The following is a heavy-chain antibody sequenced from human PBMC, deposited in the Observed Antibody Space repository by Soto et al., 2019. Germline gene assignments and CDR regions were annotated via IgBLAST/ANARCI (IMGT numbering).Heavy chain of an antibody. V-gene: IGHV1-46*01. CDR1: GDTFTDYY. Sequence: QVQLVQSGAEVKKPGASVKVSCKASGDTFTDYYIHWVRQAPGQGLEWMGTVNPSGGHTTYAQHFPGRMTMTRDTSTSTLYRERTGLTSEDTGVYYCARGGHVVVVTAALDYWGQGTLVTVSS. D-gene: IGHD2-21*02. J-gene: IGHJ4*02. CDR3: ARGGHVVVVTAALDY. CDR2: VNPSGGHT.